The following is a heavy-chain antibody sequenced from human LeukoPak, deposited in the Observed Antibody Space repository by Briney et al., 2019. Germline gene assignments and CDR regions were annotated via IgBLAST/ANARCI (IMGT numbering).Heavy chain of an antibody. J-gene: IGHJ5*02. V-gene: IGHV4-61*10. D-gene: IGHD3-10*01. Sequence: SETPSLTCTVSGGSLSSGTYCWNWLRQPAGKGLEWIGRIYYTGNNSYNPSLKRRAIMSVDTSKNLFSLRLNSVTAADSAMYYCARGAGGWFGFGELKSFDPWGQGTLVTVSS. CDR2: IYYTGNN. CDR3: ARGAGGWFGFGELKSFDP. CDR1: GGSLSSGTYC.